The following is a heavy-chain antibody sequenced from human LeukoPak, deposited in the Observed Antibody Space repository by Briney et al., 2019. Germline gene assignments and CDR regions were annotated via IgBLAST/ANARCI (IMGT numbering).Heavy chain of an antibody. V-gene: IGHV1-18*01. Sequence: ASVKVSCKASGYTFTSYGISWVRQAPGQGLEWMGWISAYNGDTNYAQKLQGRVTMTTDTSTSTAYMELRSLRSDDTAVYYCARDRSRGCDSNWFDPWGQGTLVTVSS. CDR3: ARDRSRGCDSNWFDP. J-gene: IGHJ5*02. CDR1: GYTFTSYG. CDR2: ISAYNGDT. D-gene: IGHD5-12*01.